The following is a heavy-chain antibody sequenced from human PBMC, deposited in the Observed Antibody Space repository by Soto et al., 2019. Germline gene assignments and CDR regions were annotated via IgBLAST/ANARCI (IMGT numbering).Heavy chain of an antibody. CDR1: GFTFSSYA. V-gene: IGHV3-23*01. CDR3: ARGSGYYPAKDFDY. CDR2: ISGSGGST. J-gene: IGHJ4*02. Sequence: GGSLRLSCAASGFTFSSYAMSWVRQAPGKGLEWVSAISGSGGSTYYADSVKGRFTISRDNSKNTLYLQMNSLRAEDTAVYYCARGSGYYPAKDFDYWGQGTLVTSPQ. D-gene: IGHD3-22*01.